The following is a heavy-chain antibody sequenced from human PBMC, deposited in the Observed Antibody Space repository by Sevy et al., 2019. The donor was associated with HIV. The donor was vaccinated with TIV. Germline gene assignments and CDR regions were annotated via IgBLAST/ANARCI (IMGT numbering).Heavy chain of an antibody. Sequence: ASVKVSCKASGYTFTSYAMNWVRQAPGQGLEWMGWINTNTGNPTYAQGFTGRFVFSLDTSVSTAYLQISSLKAEDTAVYYCVRDRSIAVNYYYYGMDVWGQRTTVTVSS. CDR3: VRDRSIAVNYYYYGMDV. D-gene: IGHD6-6*01. CDR2: INTNTGNP. CDR1: GYTFTSYA. V-gene: IGHV7-4-1*02. J-gene: IGHJ6*02.